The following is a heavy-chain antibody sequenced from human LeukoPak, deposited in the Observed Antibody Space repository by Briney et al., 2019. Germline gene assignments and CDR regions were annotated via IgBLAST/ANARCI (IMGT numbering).Heavy chain of an antibody. J-gene: IGHJ4*02. CDR3: AREARRADSFVY. CDR2: ISSGGSYI. CDR1: DFTFSTFY. D-gene: IGHD1-14*01. Sequence: GGSLRLSCAASDFTFSTFYMRWVRQAPGKGLEWVSSISSGGSYIYYADSVRGRFTISRDDAKNSLYLQMSSLRVEDTAVYFCAREARRADSFVYWRQGTLVTVSS. V-gene: IGHV3-21*01.